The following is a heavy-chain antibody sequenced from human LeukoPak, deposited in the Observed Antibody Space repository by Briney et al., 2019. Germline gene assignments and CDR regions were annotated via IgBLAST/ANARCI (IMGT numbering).Heavy chain of an antibody. CDR3: ARDGLRYFDGDFDY. Sequence: GGSLRLSCAASGFTFSDYYMSWIRQAPGKGLEWVSYISSSSSKTNYADSVKGRFTISRDNAKNSLYLQMNSLRAEDTAVYYCARDGLRYFDGDFDYWGQGTLVTVSS. V-gene: IGHV3-11*06. CDR1: GFTFSDYY. CDR2: ISSSSSKT. J-gene: IGHJ4*02. D-gene: IGHD3-9*01.